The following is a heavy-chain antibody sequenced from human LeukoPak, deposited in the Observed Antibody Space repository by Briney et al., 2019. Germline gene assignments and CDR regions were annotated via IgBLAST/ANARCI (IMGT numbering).Heavy chain of an antibody. Sequence: PSETLSLTCTVSGGSISSSSYYWGWIRQPPGKGLEWIGSIYHSGSTYYNPSLKSRVTISVDTSKNQFSLKLSSVTAADTAVYYCARDSIVSPEPSQFDPWGQGTLVTVSS. V-gene: IGHV4-39*07. CDR1: GGSISSSSYY. J-gene: IGHJ5*02. CDR3: ARDSIVSPEPSQFDP. CDR2: IYHSGST. D-gene: IGHD1-14*01.